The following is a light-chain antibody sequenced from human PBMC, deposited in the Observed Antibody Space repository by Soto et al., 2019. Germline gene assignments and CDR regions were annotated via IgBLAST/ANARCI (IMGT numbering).Light chain of an antibody. CDR3: QQYNNWPLT. CDR2: GAS. V-gene: IGKV3-15*01. Sequence: EIVMTQSPATLSVSPGERATHSCGASQSVSSNLAWYQQKPGQAPRLLIYGASTSATGFPARFSGGGSGTEFTLTISSLQSEDFAVYYCQQYNNWPLTFGGGTKVEIK. CDR1: QSVSSN. J-gene: IGKJ4*01.